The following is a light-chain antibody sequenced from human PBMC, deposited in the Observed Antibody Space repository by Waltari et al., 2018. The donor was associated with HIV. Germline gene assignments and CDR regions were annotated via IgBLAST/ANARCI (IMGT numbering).Light chain of an antibody. V-gene: IGLV1-44*01. Sequence: QSVLTQPPSTSGTPGQSVTISCSGSTSNIGSNAVHWYRQLPGTAPNLVIYSNNQRMPGVPDRFTGSKSGTSASLAIRGLQSEDEAVYYCAAWDDSLTGNVIFGGGTKLTVL. CDR3: AAWDDSLTGNVI. J-gene: IGLJ2*01. CDR2: SNN. CDR1: TSNIGSNA.